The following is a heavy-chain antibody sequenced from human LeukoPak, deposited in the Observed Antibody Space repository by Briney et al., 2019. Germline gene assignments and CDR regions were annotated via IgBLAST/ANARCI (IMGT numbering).Heavy chain of an antibody. J-gene: IGHJ3*02. CDR2: ISSSTSTI. CDR1: RFIFSDYY. V-gene: IGHV3-11*04. CDR3: ARVKVPQLPAANAFDI. D-gene: IGHD2-2*01. Sequence: GGSLRLSCAASRFIFSDYYMSWIRQAPGKGLEWVSSISSSTSTIYYADSVKGRFTISRNNAKNSLYLQMNSLRAEDTAVYYCARVKVPQLPAANAFDIWGQGTMVTVSS.